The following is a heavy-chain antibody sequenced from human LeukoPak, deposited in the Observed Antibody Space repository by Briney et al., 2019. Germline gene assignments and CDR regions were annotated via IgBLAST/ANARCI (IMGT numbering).Heavy chain of an antibody. CDR2: INSDGSST. CDR1: GFTFSSYW. V-gene: IGHV3-74*01. CDR3: ARDWSDTIFGVVNDY. Sequence: GGSLRLSCAASGFTFSSYWMHWVRQAPGKGLVWVSRINSDGSSTGYADSVKGRFTISRDNAKNTLYLQMNSLRAEDTAVYYCARDWSDTIFGVVNDYWGQGTLVTVSS. J-gene: IGHJ4*02. D-gene: IGHD3-3*01.